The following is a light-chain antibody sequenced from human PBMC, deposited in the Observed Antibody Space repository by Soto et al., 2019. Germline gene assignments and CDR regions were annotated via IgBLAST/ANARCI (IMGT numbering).Light chain of an antibody. V-gene: IGKV3-20*01. J-gene: IGKJ2*02. CDR1: QSVSSSY. Sequence: EIVLTQSPGTLSLSPGEGATLSCRASQSVSSSYLAWYQQKPGQAPRLLIYGASSRATGIPDRFSGSGSGTDFTLTISRLEPEDFAVYYCQQYGSSPSCTFGQGTKLEIK. CDR2: GAS. CDR3: QQYGSSPSCT.